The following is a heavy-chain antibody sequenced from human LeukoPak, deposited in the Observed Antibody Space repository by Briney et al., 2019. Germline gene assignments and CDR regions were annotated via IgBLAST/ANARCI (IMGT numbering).Heavy chain of an antibody. CDR2: IYYSGNT. CDR3: ARGGRVVRGVLRD. Sequence: KPSETLSLTCTVSGGSISPYYWSWIRQPPGKGLEWLGYIYYSGNTDYNPSLKSRVAISVDTSKNRLSLKLSSVTAADTAVYYCARGGRVVRGVLRDWGQGTLVTVSS. J-gene: IGHJ4*02. D-gene: IGHD3-10*01. CDR1: GGSISPYY. V-gene: IGHV4-59*12.